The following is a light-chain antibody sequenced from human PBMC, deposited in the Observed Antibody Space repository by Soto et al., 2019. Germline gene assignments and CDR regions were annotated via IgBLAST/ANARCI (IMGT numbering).Light chain of an antibody. CDR2: HAS. CDR3: QQYNNWPPWT. J-gene: IGKJ1*01. CDR1: QSVSSN. Sequence: EIVMTQSPAPLSVSPGERATLSCRASQSVSSNLAWYQQKPGQAPRLLIFHASTRATGIPARFSGSGSGTEFTLTISSLQSEDFAVYYCQQYNNWPPWTFGQGTKVEIK. V-gene: IGKV3-15*01.